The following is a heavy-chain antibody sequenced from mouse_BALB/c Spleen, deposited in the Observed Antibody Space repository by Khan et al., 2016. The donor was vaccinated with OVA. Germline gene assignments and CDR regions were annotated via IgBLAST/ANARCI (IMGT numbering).Heavy chain of an antibody. CDR1: GYTFTEYT. J-gene: IGHJ4*01. V-gene: IGHV1-18*01. D-gene: IGHD3-3*01. CDR2: INPTNGVT. CDR3: ARDAGRY. Sequence: EVQLQQSGPELVKPGASVKISCKTSGYTFTEYTLHWVKQSHGKSLEWIGVINPTNGVTSYNQKFKGKATLTVDKSSSTAYMEFRSLTYEDSAVYYGARDAGRYWGQGTSVTVSS.